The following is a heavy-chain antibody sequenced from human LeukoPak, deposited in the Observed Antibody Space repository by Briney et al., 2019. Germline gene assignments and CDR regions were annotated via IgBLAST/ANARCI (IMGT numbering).Heavy chain of an antibody. Sequence: PSETLSLTCTVSGGSISSSSYYWDWIRQPPGKGLEWIGSIYYSGSTYYNPSLKSRVTISVDTSKNQFSLKLSSVTAADTAVYYCARHVRVPIVVVPAANDYWGQGTLVTVSS. V-gene: IGHV4-39*01. CDR2: IYYSGST. CDR1: GGSISSSSYY. D-gene: IGHD2-2*01. J-gene: IGHJ4*02. CDR3: ARHVRVPIVVVPAANDY.